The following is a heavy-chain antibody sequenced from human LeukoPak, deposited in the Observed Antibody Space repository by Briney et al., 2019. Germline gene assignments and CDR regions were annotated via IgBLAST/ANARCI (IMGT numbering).Heavy chain of an antibody. CDR2: ISAYNGNT. CDR1: GYTFTSYG. V-gene: IGHV1-18*01. Sequence: ASVKVSCKASGYTFTSYGISWVRQAPGQGLEWVAWISAYNGNTNYAHSVQGRLTMTTDISTSTAYMDLRSLRSDDTAVYYCAEVKLSGDDAFDVWGQGTTVIVSS. CDR3: AEVKLSGDDAFDV. D-gene: IGHD3-10*01. J-gene: IGHJ3*01.